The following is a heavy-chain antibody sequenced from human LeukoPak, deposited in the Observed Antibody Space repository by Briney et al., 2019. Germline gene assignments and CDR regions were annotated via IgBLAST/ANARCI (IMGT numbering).Heavy chain of an antibody. V-gene: IGHV4-59*01. CDR1: GGSISSYY. CDR2: IYYSGST. J-gene: IGHJ6*02. Sequence: PSETLSLTCTVSGGSISSYYWSWIRQPPGKGLEWIGYIYYSGSTNYNPSLKSRVTISVDTSKNQFSLKLSSVTAADTAVYYCAREGYDSSAHGGMDVWGQGTTVTVSS. D-gene: IGHD3-22*01. CDR3: AREGYDSSAHGGMDV.